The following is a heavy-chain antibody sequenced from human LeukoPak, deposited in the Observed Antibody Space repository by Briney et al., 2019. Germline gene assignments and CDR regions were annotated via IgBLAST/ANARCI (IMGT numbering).Heavy chain of an antibody. CDR1: GGSISSGPYF. Sequence: PSETLSLTCSVSGGSISSGPYFWSWIRQSPGQGLEWIGYIWPSGSTNYNPSLKSRVTISVDTSKNQFSLKLSSVTAADTAVYYCARETPYCTNGVCYPMYYFDYWGQGTLVTVSS. V-gene: IGHV4-61*01. CDR2: IWPSGST. CDR3: ARETPYCTNGVCYPMYYFDY. J-gene: IGHJ4*02. D-gene: IGHD2-8*01.